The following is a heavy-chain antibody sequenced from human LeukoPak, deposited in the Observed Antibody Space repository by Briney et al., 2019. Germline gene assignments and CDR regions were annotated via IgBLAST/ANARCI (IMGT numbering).Heavy chain of an antibody. CDR1: GGSIGSDY. CDR3: AKYGNSGWVIDN. D-gene: IGHD6-19*01. J-gene: IGHJ4*02. Sequence: ASETLSLTCTVSGGSIGSDYWTWIRQPPGKGLEYIGYIYYTGGTNYNPSLKSRVTISVDTSKNQFSLKLSSVTAADTAVYFCAKYGNSGWVIDNWGQGTLVTVPS. CDR2: IYYTGGT. V-gene: IGHV4-59*08.